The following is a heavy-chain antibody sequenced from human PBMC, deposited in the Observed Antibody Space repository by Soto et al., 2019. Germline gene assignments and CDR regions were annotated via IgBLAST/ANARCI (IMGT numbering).Heavy chain of an antibody. V-gene: IGHV3-11*01. Sequence: GGSLRLSCAASGFTFSDYDMSWIRQAPGKGLEWVSDISSSGSTIYYADSVKGRFTISRDNAKNSLYLQMNSLRAEDTAVYYCARRSSSWYGAFDLWGQGTMVTVSS. D-gene: IGHD6-13*01. CDR1: GFTFSDYD. CDR3: ARRSSSWYGAFDL. J-gene: IGHJ3*01. CDR2: ISSSGSTI.